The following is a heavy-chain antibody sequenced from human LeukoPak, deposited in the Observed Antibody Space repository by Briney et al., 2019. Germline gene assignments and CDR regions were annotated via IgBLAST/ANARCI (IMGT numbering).Heavy chain of an antibody. V-gene: IGHV7-4-1*02. CDR3: ARPSLRRPYYYDSSSPRYAFDI. Sequence: ASVKVSCKASRYTFTSYTMYGVRHTPGQGLEWMGWITTNTGNPTYAQGFTGRVVFSLATSVSTAYLQISSLKAQDTAVYYCARPSLRRPYYYDSSSPRYAFDIWGQGTMVTVSS. CDR1: RYTFTSYT. CDR2: ITTNTGNP. J-gene: IGHJ3*02. D-gene: IGHD3-22*01.